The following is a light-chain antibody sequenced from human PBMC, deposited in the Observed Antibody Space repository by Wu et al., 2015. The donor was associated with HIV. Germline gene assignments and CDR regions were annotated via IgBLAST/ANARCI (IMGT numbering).Light chain of an antibody. CDR3: QQVYTYPRT. J-gene: IGKJ1*01. Sequence: IQLTQSPSSLSASVGDRVTITCRASQGIRSSLAWYQQKPGKAPNLLIFAASTLQSGVPSRFSGSGSGTDFTLTISSLRPEDFATYYCQQVYTYPRTFGQGTKVEIK. CDR2: AAS. CDR1: QGIRSS. V-gene: IGKV1-9*01.